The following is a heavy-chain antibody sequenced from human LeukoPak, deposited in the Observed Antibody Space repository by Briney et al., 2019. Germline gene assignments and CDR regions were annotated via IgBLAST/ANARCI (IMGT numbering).Heavy chain of an antibody. J-gene: IGHJ4*02. V-gene: IGHV3-30*02. CDR2: IRYDGSNK. CDR1: GFTFSSYG. CDR3: ARVHPQSGYFDY. Sequence: GGSLRLSCAASGFTFSSYGMHWVRQAPGKGLEWVAFIRYDGSNKYYADSVKGRFTISRDNSKNTLYFQMNSLRAEDTAAYYCARVHPQSGYFDYWGQGTLVTVSS.